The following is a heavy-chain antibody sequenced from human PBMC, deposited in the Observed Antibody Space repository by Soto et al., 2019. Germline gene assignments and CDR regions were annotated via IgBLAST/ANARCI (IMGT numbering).Heavy chain of an antibody. D-gene: IGHD3-22*01. CDR3: ARDRSYYDSSGSYAPPY. CDR2: ISGSAATT. CDR1: GFPFSSYS. V-gene: IGHV3-23*01. Sequence: GGSLRLSCAASGFPFSSYSMNWVRQAPGKGLEWVSAISGSAATTHFADSVKGRFTISRDNSKNTLYLQMNSLRAEDTAVYYCARDRSYYDSSGSYAPPYWGQGTLVTVSS. J-gene: IGHJ4*02.